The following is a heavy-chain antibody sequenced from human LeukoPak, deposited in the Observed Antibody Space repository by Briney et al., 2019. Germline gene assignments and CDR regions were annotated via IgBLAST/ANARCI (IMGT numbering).Heavy chain of an antibody. CDR1: GYTFTSYG. Sequence: SVKVSCKASGYTFTSYGISWVRQAPGQGLEWMGWISAFNGKTSYGQKFQGRVTLTTDTSTSTAYMELRSLRFDDTAVYYCARNWFNSIPLQNWFDPWGQGTLVTVSS. D-gene: IGHD3-9*01. CDR3: ARNWFNSIPLQNWFDP. CDR2: ISAFNGKT. V-gene: IGHV1-18*01. J-gene: IGHJ5*02.